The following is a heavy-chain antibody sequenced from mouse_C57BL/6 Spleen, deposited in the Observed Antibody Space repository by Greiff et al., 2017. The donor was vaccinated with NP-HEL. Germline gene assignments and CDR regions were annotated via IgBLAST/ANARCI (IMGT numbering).Heavy chain of an antibody. CDR1: GYTFTDYY. CDR2: INPNNGGT. J-gene: IGHJ2*01. V-gene: IGHV1-26*01. CDR3: ARGTYDYDVGY. Sequence: VQLQQSGPELVKPGASVKISCKASGYTFTDYYMNWVKQSHGKSLEWIGDINPNNGGTSYNQKFKGKATLTVDKSSSTAYMELRSLTSEDSAVYYCARGTYDYDVGYWGQGTTLTVSS. D-gene: IGHD2-4*01.